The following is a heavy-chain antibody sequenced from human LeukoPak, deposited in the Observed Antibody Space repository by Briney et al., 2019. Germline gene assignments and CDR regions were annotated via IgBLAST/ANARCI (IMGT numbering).Heavy chain of an antibody. CDR1: GFTFSTYS. CDR3: ARGYSYGYSDFDY. D-gene: IGHD5-18*01. J-gene: IGHJ4*02. CDR2: ISSSSIYI. V-gene: IGHV3-21*01. Sequence: GGSLRLSCAASGFTFSTYSMNWVRQAPGKGLEWVSSISSSSIYIYYADSLKGRFTISRDNAKNSLYLQMNSLRAEDTAVYYCARGYSYGYSDFDYWGQGTLVTVSS.